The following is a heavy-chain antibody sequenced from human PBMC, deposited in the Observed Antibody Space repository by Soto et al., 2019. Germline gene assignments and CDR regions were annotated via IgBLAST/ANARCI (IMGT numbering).Heavy chain of an antibody. CDR2: ISAYNGNT. CDR3: ARVVVVPAAIKDYYYGMDV. J-gene: IGHJ6*02. CDR1: GYTFTSYG. D-gene: IGHD2-2*01. V-gene: IGHV1-18*01. Sequence: ASVKVSCKASGYTFTSYGISWVRQAPGQGLEWMGWISAYNGNTNYAQKLQGRVTMTTDTSTSTAYMELRSLRSDDTAVYYCARVVVVPAAIKDYYYGMDVRGQGTTVTVSS.